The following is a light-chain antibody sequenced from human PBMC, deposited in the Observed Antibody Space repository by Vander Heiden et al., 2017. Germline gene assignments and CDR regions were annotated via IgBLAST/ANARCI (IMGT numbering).Light chain of an antibody. J-gene: IGKJ1*01. CDR3: QQYDNYPPT. V-gene: IGKV1-5*03. CDR1: QSISSW. CDR2: QAS. Sequence: DIQMTQSPSTLSASVGDRVVITCRASQSISSWLAWYQQKPGKAPNLLIHQASSSESGVPSRFSASGSGTEFTLTISSLQPDDFASYYCQQYDNYPPTFGQGTKVEIK.